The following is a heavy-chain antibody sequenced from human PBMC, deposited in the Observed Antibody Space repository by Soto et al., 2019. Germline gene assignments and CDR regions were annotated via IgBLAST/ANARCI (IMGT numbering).Heavy chain of an antibody. CDR2: IYPGDSDT. V-gene: IGHV5-51*01. J-gene: IGHJ4*02. Sequence: GEALKISCKGSGYTFTNYWIGSVRQMPGKGLEWMGIIYPGDSDTRYSPSFQGQVTISVDKSINTAYLQWSSLKASDTAMYYSARRYSGYDLVWHYWRQGTLDPVS. CDR3: ARRYSGYDLVWHY. CDR1: GYTFTNYW. D-gene: IGHD5-12*01.